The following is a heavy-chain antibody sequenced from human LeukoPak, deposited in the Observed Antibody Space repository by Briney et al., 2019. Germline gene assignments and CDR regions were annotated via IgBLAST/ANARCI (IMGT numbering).Heavy chain of an antibody. CDR3: APSPYYDFWSGYPNWFDP. D-gene: IGHD3-3*01. Sequence: PSETLSLTCTVSGGSISSSSYYWGWIRQPPGKGLEWIGSIYYSGSTYYSPSLKSRVTISVDTSKNQFSLKLSSVTAADTAVYYCAPSPYYDFWSGYPNWFDPWGQGTLVTVSS. J-gene: IGHJ5*02. CDR1: GGSISSSSYY. V-gene: IGHV4-39*01. CDR2: IYYSGST.